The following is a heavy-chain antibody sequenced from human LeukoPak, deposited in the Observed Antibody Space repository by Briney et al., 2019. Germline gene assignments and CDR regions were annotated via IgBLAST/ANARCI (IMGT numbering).Heavy chain of an antibody. D-gene: IGHD3-10*01. Sequence: SETLSLTCTVSGGSISNGGYYWSWIRQPPGKGLEWIGYIYHSGSTYYNPSLKSRVTISVDRSKNQFSLKLSSVTAADTAVYYCARQMVRGVIPSMDVWGKGTTVTVSS. CDR3: ARQMVRGVIPSMDV. CDR2: IYHSGST. V-gene: IGHV4-30-2*01. CDR1: GGSISNGGYY. J-gene: IGHJ6*03.